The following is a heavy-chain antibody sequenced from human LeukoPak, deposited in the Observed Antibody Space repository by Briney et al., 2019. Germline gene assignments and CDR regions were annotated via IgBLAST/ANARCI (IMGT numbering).Heavy chain of an antibody. D-gene: IGHD6-13*01. CDR3: AKDGLWQQLWGGYYFDY. CDR2: ISYDGSNK. Sequence: GGSLRLSCAASGFTFSSYGMHWVRQAPGKGLEWVAVISYDGSNKYYADSVKGRFTISRDNSKNTLYLQMNSLRAEDTAVYYCAKDGLWQQLWGGYYFDYWGQGTLVTVSS. CDR1: GFTFSSYG. V-gene: IGHV3-30*18. J-gene: IGHJ4*02.